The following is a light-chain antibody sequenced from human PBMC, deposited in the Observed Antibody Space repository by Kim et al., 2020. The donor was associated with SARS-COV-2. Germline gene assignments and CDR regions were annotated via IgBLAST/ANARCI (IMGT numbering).Light chain of an antibody. V-gene: IGKV4-1*01. CDR3: QQYYTTPLT. Sequence: DIVMTQSPDSLAVSLGERATINCKSSQIVLYSSNNKNYLAWYQQKAGQPPKLLIYWASTRESGVPDRFSGSGSGTDFTLTISSLQAEDVAVYYCQQYYTTPLTFGGGTQVDIK. CDR1: QIVLYSSNNKNY. J-gene: IGKJ4*01. CDR2: WAS.